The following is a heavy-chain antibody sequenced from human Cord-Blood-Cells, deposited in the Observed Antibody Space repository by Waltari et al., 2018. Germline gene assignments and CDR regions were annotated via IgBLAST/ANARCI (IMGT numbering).Heavy chain of an antibody. CDR2: IIPIFGTA. CDR3: ATNYYGSGSYITGDYFDY. J-gene: IGHJ4*02. D-gene: IGHD3-10*01. CDR1: GGTFSSYA. V-gene: IGHV1-69*01. Sequence: QVQLVQSGAEVKKPGASVKVSCKASGGTFSSYAITWVRQAPGHGLEWMGGIIPIFGTANYAQKFQGRVTITADESTSTAYMELSSLRSEDTAVYYCATNYYGSGSYITGDYFDYWGQGTLVTVSS.